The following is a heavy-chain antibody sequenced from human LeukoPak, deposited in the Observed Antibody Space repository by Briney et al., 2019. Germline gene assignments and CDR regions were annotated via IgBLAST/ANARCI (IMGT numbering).Heavy chain of an antibody. CDR2: INPNSGGT. D-gene: IGHD3-22*01. V-gene: IGHV1-2*02. J-gene: IGHJ1*01. CDR3: ATSSGYYVGYIQY. Sequence: ASVKVSCKASGYTFTGYYMHWVRQAPGQGLEWMGWINPNSGGTKYAQKFQGRVTMTRDTSISTAYMELRSDDTAVYYCATSSGYYVGYIQYWGQGTLVTVSS. CDR1: GYTFTGYY.